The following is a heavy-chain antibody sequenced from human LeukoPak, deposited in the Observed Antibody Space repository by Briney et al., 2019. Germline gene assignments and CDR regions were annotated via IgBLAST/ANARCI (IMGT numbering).Heavy chain of an antibody. CDR2: INAGNGNT. D-gene: IGHD6-13*01. Sequence: PLASVKVSCKASGYTFTSYAMHWVRQAPGQRLEWTGWINAGNGNTKYSQKFQGRVTITRDTSASTAYMELNSLRSEDTAVYYCARYDKPHSSSWSPNNWFDPWGQGTLVTVSS. J-gene: IGHJ5*02. CDR1: GYTFTSYA. CDR3: ARYDKPHSSSWSPNNWFDP. V-gene: IGHV1-3*01.